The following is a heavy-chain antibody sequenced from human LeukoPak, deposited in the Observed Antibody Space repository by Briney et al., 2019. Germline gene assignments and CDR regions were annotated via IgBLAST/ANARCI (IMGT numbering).Heavy chain of an antibody. V-gene: IGHV3-11*06. CDR2: ISSTSNYI. CDR1: GFTFSDYY. J-gene: IGHJ6*02. D-gene: IGHD7-27*01. Sequence: GGSLRLSCAASGFTFSDYYMSWIRQAPGKGPEWVSSISSTSNYIYYAESVKGRFAVSRDNAKNSLYLQMNSLRADDTAVYYCARAGDILLVSYFHYYGMDVWGQGTTAIVSS. CDR3: ARAGDILLVSYFHYYGMDV.